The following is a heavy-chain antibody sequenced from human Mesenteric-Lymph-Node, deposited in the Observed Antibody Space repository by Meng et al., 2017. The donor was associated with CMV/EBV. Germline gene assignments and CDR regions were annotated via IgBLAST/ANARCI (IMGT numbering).Heavy chain of an antibody. Sequence: GGSLRLSCAASGFTFDDYGMSWVRQAPGKGLEWVSGINWNGGSTGYADSVKGRFTLSRDNAKNSLYLQMNSLRAEDTALYYCAKVKADITMVRGVSEAYFDYWGQGTLVTVSS. CDR1: GFTFDDYG. D-gene: IGHD3-10*01. CDR2: INWNGGST. V-gene: IGHV3-20*04. CDR3: AKVKADITMVRGVSEAYFDY. J-gene: IGHJ4*02.